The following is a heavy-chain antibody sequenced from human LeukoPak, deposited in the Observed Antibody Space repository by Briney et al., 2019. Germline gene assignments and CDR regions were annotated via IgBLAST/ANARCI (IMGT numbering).Heavy chain of an antibody. CDR3: ASGQETSNSWYLPFDY. V-gene: IGHV1-2*02. Sequence: ASVKVSCKASGYTFTGYYMHWVRQAPGQGLEWMGWINPNSGGSNYAQKSHGRVTMTRYTSISTAYMELSRLTSDDTAVYYCASGQETSNSWYLPFDYWGQGTLVSVSS. CDR2: INPNSGGS. J-gene: IGHJ4*02. CDR1: GYTFTGYY. D-gene: IGHD6-13*01.